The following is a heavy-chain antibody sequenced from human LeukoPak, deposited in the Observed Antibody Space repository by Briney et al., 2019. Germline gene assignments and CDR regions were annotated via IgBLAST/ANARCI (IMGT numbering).Heavy chain of an antibody. V-gene: IGHV1-8*01. J-gene: IGHJ5*02. CDR2: MNPNSGNT. Sequence: ASVKVSCKASGYTFTSYDINWVRQAPGQGLEWMGWMNPNSGNTGYAQKFQGRVTMTEDTSTDTAYMELSSLRSEDTAVYYCATAYGSSSWRFDPWGQGTLVTVSS. CDR1: GYTFTSYD. CDR3: ATAYGSSSWRFDP. D-gene: IGHD6-13*01.